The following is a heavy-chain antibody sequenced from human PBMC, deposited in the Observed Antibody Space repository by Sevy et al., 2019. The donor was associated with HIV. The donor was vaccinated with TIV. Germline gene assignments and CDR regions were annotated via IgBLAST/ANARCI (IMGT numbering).Heavy chain of an antibody. V-gene: IGHV1-2*02. Sequence: ASVKVSCKTSRYSFTAYYIHWVRQAPGQGLEWMGWINPNSGGRGGTNYAQKFQGSVTMTSDTSISTAYMVLTRLRSDDTAVYYCARGGLFSPAYYSDYWGQGTLVTVSS. CDR3: ARGGLFSPAYYSDY. CDR2: INPNSGGRGGT. J-gene: IGHJ4*02. CDR1: RYSFTAYY. D-gene: IGHD3-10*01.